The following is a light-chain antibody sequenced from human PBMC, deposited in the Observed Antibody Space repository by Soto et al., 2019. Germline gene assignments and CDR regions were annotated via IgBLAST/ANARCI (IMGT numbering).Light chain of an antibody. Sequence: QSALTQPASVSGSPGQSITISCTGTRSDVGGYYSVSWYQQHPGKAPKLMIYDVTNRPSGVSNRFSGSKSGNTASLTISGLQAEDEADYYCTSYTSSSTDVFGTGTKLTVL. V-gene: IGLV2-14*03. J-gene: IGLJ1*01. CDR1: RSDVGGYYS. CDR2: DVT. CDR3: TSYTSSSTDV.